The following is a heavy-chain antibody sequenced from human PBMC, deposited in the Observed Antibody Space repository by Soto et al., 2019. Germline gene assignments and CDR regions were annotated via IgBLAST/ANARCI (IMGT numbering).Heavy chain of an antibody. V-gene: IGHV3-53*01. D-gene: IGHD1-1*01. CDR2: IYSGGST. CDR3: STSSRNEYHFAMDA. CDR1: GLSVSSSD. Sequence: GGSLRLSCAASGLSVSSSDMSWVRQASGKGLEWVSVIYSGGSTHDADSVKGRFTISRDNSKNTVHLQMNSLRVDDTAVYFCSTSSRNEYHFAMDAWGQGTTVTVSS. J-gene: IGHJ6*02.